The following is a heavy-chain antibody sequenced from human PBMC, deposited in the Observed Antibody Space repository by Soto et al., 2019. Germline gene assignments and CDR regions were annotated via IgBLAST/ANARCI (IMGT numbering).Heavy chain of an antibody. J-gene: IGHJ4*02. CDR2: ISYDGSNK. CDR1: GFTFSSYG. Sequence: GGSLSVSCAASGFTFSSYGMHWVRQAPGKGLEWVAVISYDGSNKYYADSVKGRFTISRDNSKNTLYLQMNSLRAEDTAVYYCAKDSGIAVAGTEVDYWGQGT. V-gene: IGHV3-30*18. D-gene: IGHD6-19*01. CDR3: AKDSGIAVAGTEVDY.